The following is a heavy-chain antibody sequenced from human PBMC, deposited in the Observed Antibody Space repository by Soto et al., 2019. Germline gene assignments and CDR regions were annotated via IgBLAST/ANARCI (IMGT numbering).Heavy chain of an antibody. D-gene: IGHD3-22*01. CDR1: GYTFTNYW. V-gene: IGHV5-51*01. Sequence: PGESLKISCKGSGYTFTNYWIGWVRQMPGKGLEWMGIIYPDDSDTRYSPSFQGQVTISADKSISTAYLQWSSLKASDTAVYYCARQDLYGSGYPYYFDHWGQGTLVTVSS. CDR3: ARQDLYGSGYPYYFDH. CDR2: IYPDDSDT. J-gene: IGHJ4*02.